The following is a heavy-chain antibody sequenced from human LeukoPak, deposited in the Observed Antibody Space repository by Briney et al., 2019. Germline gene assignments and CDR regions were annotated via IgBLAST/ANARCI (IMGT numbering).Heavy chain of an antibody. J-gene: IGHJ4*02. Sequence: GASVEVSCKASGYTFIRYAVHWVRQAPGQRCEWMGWINAGNGHTKCSQNFQGRVTITRDSSANIVYMELSSLTSEDTAVYYCARGIWSATRVDYYLDKWGQGPLVTVSP. D-gene: IGHD5-24*01. CDR1: GYTFIRYA. CDR2: INAGNGHT. CDR3: ARGIWSATRVDYYLDK. V-gene: IGHV1-3*01.